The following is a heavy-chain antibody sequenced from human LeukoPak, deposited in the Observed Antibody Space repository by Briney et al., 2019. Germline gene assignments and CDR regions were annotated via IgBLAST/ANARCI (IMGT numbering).Heavy chain of an antibody. D-gene: IGHD2-21*01. CDR3: TRHMAYCGGDCCFDY. J-gene: IGHJ4*02. Sequence: GGSLRLSCAASGFTFSGSAMHWVRQASGKGLEWVGRIRSKANSYATAYAASVKGRFTISRDDSKNTACLQMNSLKTEDTAVYYCTRHMAYCGGDCCFDYWGQGTLVTVSS. CDR1: GFTFSGSA. V-gene: IGHV3-73*01. CDR2: IRSKANSYAT.